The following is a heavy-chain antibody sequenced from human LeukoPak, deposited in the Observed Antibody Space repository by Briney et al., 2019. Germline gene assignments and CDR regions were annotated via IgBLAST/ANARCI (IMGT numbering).Heavy chain of an antibody. CDR2: IYYTGST. CDR1: GASISSDY. V-gene: IGHV4-59*01. CDR3: ARTPPRYSSTWSLGYFDY. J-gene: IGHJ4*02. D-gene: IGHD6-13*01. Sequence: SETLSLTCSVYGASISSDYWSWIRQPPGKGLEWIGCIYYTGSTSYNPCLKSRVTISVDTSKNQFSLQLNSVTAADTAVYYCARTPPRYSSTWSLGYFDYWGQGTLVTVSS.